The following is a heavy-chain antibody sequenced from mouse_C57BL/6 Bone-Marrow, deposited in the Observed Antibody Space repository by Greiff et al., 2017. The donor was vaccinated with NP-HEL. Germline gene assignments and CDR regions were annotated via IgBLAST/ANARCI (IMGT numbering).Heavy chain of an antibody. CDR1: GYTFTSYW. CDR2: IDPSASYT. J-gene: IGHJ2*01. D-gene: IGHD1-1*01. CDR3: ARRGTRYYFDY. V-gene: IGHV1-50*01. Sequence: QVQLQQPGAELVKPGASVKLSCKASGYTFTSYWMQWVKQRPGQGLEWIGEIDPSASYTNYNQKFKGKATLTVDTSSSTAYMQLSSLTSEDSAVYYCARRGTRYYFDYWGQGTTLTVSS.